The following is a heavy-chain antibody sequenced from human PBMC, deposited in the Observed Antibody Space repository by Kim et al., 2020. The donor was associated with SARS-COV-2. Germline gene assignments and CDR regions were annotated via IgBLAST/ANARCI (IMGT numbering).Heavy chain of an antibody. D-gene: IGHD3-22*01. CDR1: GGSFSGYY. CDR3: ARPIPDGYYYDKADAFDI. CDR2: INHSGST. J-gene: IGHJ3*02. Sequence: SETLSLTCAVYGGSFSGYYWSWIRQPPGKGLEWIGEINHSGSTNYNPSLKSRVTISVDTSKNQFSLKLSSVTAADTAVYYCARPIPDGYYYDKADAFDIWVQGTMVTVSS. V-gene: IGHV4-34*01.